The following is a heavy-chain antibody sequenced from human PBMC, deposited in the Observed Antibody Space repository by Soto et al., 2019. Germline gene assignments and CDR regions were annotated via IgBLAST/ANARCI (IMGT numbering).Heavy chain of an antibody. V-gene: IGHV3-33*01. D-gene: IGHD6-19*01. CDR2: IWYDGSNK. J-gene: IGHJ6*02. CDR1: GFTFSSYG. Sequence: LRLSFAASGFTFSSYGMHWVRQAPGKGLEWVAVIWYDGSNKYYADSVKGRFTISRDNSKNTLYLQMNSLRAEDTAVYYCARDGSIAVAGGSYYYGMDVWGQGTTVTVSS. CDR3: ARDGSIAVAGGSYYYGMDV.